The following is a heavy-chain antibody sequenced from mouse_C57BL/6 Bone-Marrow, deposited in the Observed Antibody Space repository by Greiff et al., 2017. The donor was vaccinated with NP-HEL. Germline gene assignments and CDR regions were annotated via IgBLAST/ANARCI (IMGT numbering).Heavy chain of an antibody. J-gene: IGHJ3*01. V-gene: IGHV14-4*01. D-gene: IGHD3-3*01. CDR2: IDPENGDT. CDR3: TTWLRFAY. CDR1: GFNIKDDY. Sequence: EVQLQQSGAELVRPGASVKLSCTASGFNIKDDYMHWVKQRPEQGLEWIGWIDPENGDTEYASKFQGKATITADTSSNTAYLQLSSLTSEDTAVYYCTTWLRFAYGGQGTLVTVSA.